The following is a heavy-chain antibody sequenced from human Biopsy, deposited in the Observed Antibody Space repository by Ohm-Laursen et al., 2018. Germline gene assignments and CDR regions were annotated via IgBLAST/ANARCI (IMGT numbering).Heavy chain of an antibody. Sequence: ASVKVSCTLSGYTFTAFSVHWLRQAPGQGLEWMGWINPTSGDTDYPQNFQGRVSMTRDTSISTAYMDLSRLRSDDTAVYYCARGRRHCSGTCSRWYFDLWGRGTLVTVSS. D-gene: IGHD2-2*01. J-gene: IGHJ2*01. CDR3: ARGRRHCSGTCSRWYFDL. CDR1: GYTFTAFS. CDR2: INPTSGDT. V-gene: IGHV1-2*02.